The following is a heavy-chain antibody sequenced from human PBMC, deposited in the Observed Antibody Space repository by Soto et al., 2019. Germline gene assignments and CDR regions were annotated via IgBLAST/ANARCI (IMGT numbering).Heavy chain of an antibody. J-gene: IGHJ6*02. CDR2: INPNSGGT. CDR1: GYTFTGYY. CDR3: ARGMVRGAPNYGMDV. D-gene: IGHD3-10*01. V-gene: IGHV1-2*04. Sequence: ASVKVSCKASGYTFTGYYMHWVRQAPGQGLEWMGWINPNSGGTNYAQKFQGWVTMTRDTSISTAYMELSRLRSGDTAVYYCARGMVRGAPNYGMDVWGQGTTVTVYS.